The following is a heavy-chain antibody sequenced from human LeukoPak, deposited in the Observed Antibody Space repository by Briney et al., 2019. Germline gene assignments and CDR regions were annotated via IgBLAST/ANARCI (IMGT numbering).Heavy chain of an antibody. Sequence: SGGSLRLSCAASGFTFSSYTMSWVRQAPGKGLEWVSAISGSGGSTYYADSVKGRFTISRDNSKNTVYLQMSSLRVEDTAVYYCAKSLTYYHENSDSIWGQGTLVTVSS. V-gene: IGHV3-23*01. CDR2: ISGSGGST. J-gene: IGHJ4*02. CDR3: AKSLTYYHENSDSI. CDR1: GFTFSSYT. D-gene: IGHD3-22*01.